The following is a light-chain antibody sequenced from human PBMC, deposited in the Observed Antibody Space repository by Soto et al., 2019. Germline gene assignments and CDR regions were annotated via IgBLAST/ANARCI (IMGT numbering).Light chain of an antibody. J-gene: IGKJ2*01. CDR1: QSVSSSY. CDR2: GAS. Sequence: EIVLTQSPGTLSLSPGERATLSCRASQSVSSSYLAWYQHKPGQAPRLLIYGASSRATGIPDGFGGSGSGTDFTLSISRLEPEDFAVYYCQQYGSSPHSFGQGTNLEIK. CDR3: QQYGSSPHS. V-gene: IGKV3-20*01.